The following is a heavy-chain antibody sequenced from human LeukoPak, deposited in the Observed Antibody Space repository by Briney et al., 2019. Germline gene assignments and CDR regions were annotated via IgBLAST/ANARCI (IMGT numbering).Heavy chain of an antibody. CDR2: MNPNSGNT. CDR3: ARVVGYSYGHGDAFDI. V-gene: IGHV1-8*01. Sequence: GSVKVSCKACGYTFPSYEINGVGQPTGKGLEGMGWMNPNSGNTGYAQKFQGRVTMTRNTSISTAYMELSSLRSEDTAVYYCARVVGYSYGHGDAFDIWGQGTMVTVSS. D-gene: IGHD5-18*01. CDR1: GYTFPSYE. J-gene: IGHJ3*02.